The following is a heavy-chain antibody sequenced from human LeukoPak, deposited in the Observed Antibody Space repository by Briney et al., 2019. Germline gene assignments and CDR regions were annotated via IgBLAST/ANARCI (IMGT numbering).Heavy chain of an antibody. J-gene: IGHJ5*02. CDR1: GGSINSGDYY. CDR3: ARGSIAAAEGSHWFDP. D-gene: IGHD6-13*01. Sequence: TLSLTCTVSGGSINSGDYYWSWIRQLPGKGLEWIGYIYYSGSTYYPPSLRSRVTISVDTSKNQFSLKLSSVTAADTAVCYCARGSIAAAEGSHWFDPWGQGTLVTVSS. CDR2: IYYSGST. V-gene: IGHV4-30-4*08.